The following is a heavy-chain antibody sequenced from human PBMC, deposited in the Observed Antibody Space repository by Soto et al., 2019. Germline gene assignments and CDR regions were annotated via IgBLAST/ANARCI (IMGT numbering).Heavy chain of an antibody. CDR1: GFTFSSYS. Sequence: GGSLRLSCAASGFTFSSYSMNWVRQAPGKGLEWVSYISSSSSTIYYADSVKGRFTISRDNAKNSLYLQMNSLRDEDTAVYYCAREPLNYGSGSPMDVWGQGTTVTVSS. J-gene: IGHJ6*02. D-gene: IGHD3-10*01. CDR3: AREPLNYGSGSPMDV. CDR2: ISSSSSTI. V-gene: IGHV3-48*02.